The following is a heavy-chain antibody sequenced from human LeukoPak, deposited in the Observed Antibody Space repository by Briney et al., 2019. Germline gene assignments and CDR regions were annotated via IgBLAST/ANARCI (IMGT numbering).Heavy chain of an antibody. D-gene: IGHD2-21*02. V-gene: IGHV3-23*01. CDR3: AKDQGVTAIGWFDP. Sequence: GGSLRLSCTASGFTFSRYAMSWVRQSPGKGLEWVSAISDTGGATYYADSVKGRFTISRDNSKNTLYLQMNSLRAEDTAVYYCAKDQGVTAIGWFDPWGQGTLVTVSS. CDR2: ISDTGGAT. J-gene: IGHJ5*02. CDR1: GFTFSRYA.